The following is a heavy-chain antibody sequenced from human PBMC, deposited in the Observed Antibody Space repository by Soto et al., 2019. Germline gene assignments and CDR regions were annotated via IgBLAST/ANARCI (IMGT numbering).Heavy chain of an antibody. Sequence: GASVKVSCKASGYTFTSYGISWVRQAPGQGLEWMGWISAYNGNTNYAQKLQGRVTMTTDTSTSTAYMELRSLRSDDTAVYYCAREIVDCSGGSCYSDVTDYWGQGTLVTVSS. J-gene: IGHJ4*02. V-gene: IGHV1-18*01. CDR1: GYTFTSYG. CDR2: ISAYNGNT. CDR3: AREIVDCSGGSCYSDVTDY. D-gene: IGHD2-15*01.